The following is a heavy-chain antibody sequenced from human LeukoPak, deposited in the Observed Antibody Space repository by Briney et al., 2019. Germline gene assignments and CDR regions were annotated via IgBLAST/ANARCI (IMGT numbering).Heavy chain of an antibody. J-gene: IGHJ4*02. V-gene: IGHV1-69*02. CDR1: GGTFSSYT. D-gene: IGHD1-26*01. CDR3: ASISGSYSVGYFDY. Sequence: SVKVSCKASGGTFSSYTISWVRQAPGQGLEWMGRIIPILGIANYVQKFQGRVTITADKSTSTAYMELSSLRSEDTAVYYCASISGSYSVGYFDYWGQGTLVTVSS. CDR2: IIPILGIA.